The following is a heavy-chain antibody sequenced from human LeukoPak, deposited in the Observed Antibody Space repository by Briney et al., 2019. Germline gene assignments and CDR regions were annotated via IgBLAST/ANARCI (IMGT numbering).Heavy chain of an antibody. Sequence: PSETLSLTCTVSGGSISGADYYWSWIRQPPGKGLEWIGEINHSGSTNYNPSLKSRVTISVDTSKNQFSLKLSSVTAADTAVYYCARGKGRRDGYNSPIGLDYWGQGTLVTVSS. CDR2: INHSGST. CDR3: ARGKGRRDGYNSPIGLDY. CDR1: GGSISGADYY. V-gene: IGHV4-34*01. J-gene: IGHJ4*02. D-gene: IGHD5-24*01.